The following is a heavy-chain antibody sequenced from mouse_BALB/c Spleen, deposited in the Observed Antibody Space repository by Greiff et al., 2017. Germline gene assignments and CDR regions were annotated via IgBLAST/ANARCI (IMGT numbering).Heavy chain of an antibody. CDR2: ISIYYDNT. CDR3: ARGGSSGYYAMDY. D-gene: IGHD3-1*01. CDR1: GYTFTDYA. J-gene: IGHJ4*01. V-gene: IGHV1-67*01. Sequence: QVQLQQSGPELVRPGESVKISCKGSGYTFTDYAMHWVKQSHAKSLEWIGVISIYYDNTNYNQKFKGKATMTVDKSSSTAYMELARLTSEDSAIYYCARGGSSGYYAMDYWGQGTSVTVSS.